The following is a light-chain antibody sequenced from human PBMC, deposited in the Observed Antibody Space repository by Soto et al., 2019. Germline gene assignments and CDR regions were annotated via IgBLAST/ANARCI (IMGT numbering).Light chain of an antibody. CDR1: SSDVGGYNY. CDR2: NVS. V-gene: IGLV2-11*01. Sequence: QSMLTQPRSVSGSPGQSVTISCTGTSSDVGGYNYVSWYQQHPGKAPKLIVYNVSKRPSGVPDRFSGSKSGNTASLTISGLQAEDEADYYCCSYAGTFTVVFGGGTKLTVL. J-gene: IGLJ2*01. CDR3: CSYAGTFTVV.